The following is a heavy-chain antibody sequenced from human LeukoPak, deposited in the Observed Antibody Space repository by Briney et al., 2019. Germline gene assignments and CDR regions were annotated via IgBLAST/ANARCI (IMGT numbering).Heavy chain of an antibody. Sequence: GGSLRLSCAGSGFTFTGYAMHWVRQAPGKGLEWVAVISYDGSNKYYADSVKGRFTISRDNSKNTLYLQMNGLRAEDTAVYYCARDPDTYDSSGYYYGDYWGQGTLVTVSS. CDR2: ISYDGSNK. J-gene: IGHJ4*02. CDR3: ARDPDTYDSSGYYYGDY. V-gene: IGHV3-30*04. CDR1: GFTFTGYA. D-gene: IGHD3-22*01.